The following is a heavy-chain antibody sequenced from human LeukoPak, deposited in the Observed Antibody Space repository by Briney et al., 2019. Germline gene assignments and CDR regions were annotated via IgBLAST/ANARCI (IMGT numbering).Heavy chain of an antibody. CDR3: ARGQNTGGNDAFDI. CDR2: IYTSGST. Sequence: SETLSLTCTVSGGSISSYYWSWIRQPAGKGLEWIGRIYTSGSTNYNPSLKSRVTMSVDTSKNQFSLKLSSVTAADTAVYYCARGQNTGGNDAFDIWGQGTMVTVSS. D-gene: IGHD1-14*01. CDR1: GGSISSYY. V-gene: IGHV4-4*07. J-gene: IGHJ3*02.